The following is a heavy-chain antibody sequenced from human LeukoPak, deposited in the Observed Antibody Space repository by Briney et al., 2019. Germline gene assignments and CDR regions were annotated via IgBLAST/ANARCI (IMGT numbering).Heavy chain of an antibody. Sequence: SETLSLTCTVSGGSISSYYWSWIRQPAGKGLEWIGRIYTSGSTNYNPSLKSRVTMSVDTSKNQFSLKLSSVTAADTAVYYCARFFSGGSCYSCRYFDYWGQGTLVTVSS. CDR3: ARFFSGGSCYSCRYFDY. D-gene: IGHD2-15*01. J-gene: IGHJ4*02. CDR2: IYTSGST. V-gene: IGHV4-4*07. CDR1: GGSISSYY.